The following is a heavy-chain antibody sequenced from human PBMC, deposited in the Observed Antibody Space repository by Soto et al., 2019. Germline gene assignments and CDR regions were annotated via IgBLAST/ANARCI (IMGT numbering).Heavy chain of an antibody. CDR2: IYWDDDK. CDR1: GFSLNTRGVG. CDR3: AHILPWVGVGVGGMDV. V-gene: IGHV2-5*02. D-gene: IGHD1-26*01. J-gene: IGHJ6*02. Sequence: QITLKEAGPTLVKPTQTLTLTCTFSGFSLNTRGVGVGWIRQPPGKALEWLALIYWDDDKRYSPSLKTRLTITKDTSENQVVLTMTNMDPVDTATYYCAHILPWVGVGVGGMDVWGQGTTVCVSS.